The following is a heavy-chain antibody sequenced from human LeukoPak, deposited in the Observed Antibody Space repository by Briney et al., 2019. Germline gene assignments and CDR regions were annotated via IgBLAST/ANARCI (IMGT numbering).Heavy chain of an antibody. J-gene: IGHJ4*02. CDR2: IKQDGSEK. CDR3: ARRYFDY. Sequence: GGSLRLSCAAPGFTFSDYWMHWVRQAPGKGLEWVANIKQDGSEKYYVDSVKGRFTISRDNAKNALFLQMNSLRAEDTAVYYCARRYFDYWGQGTLVTVSS. CDR1: GFTFSDYW. V-gene: IGHV3-7*03.